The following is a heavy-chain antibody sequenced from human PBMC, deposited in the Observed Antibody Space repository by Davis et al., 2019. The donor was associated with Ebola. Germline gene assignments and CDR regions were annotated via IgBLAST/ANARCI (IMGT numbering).Heavy chain of an antibody. Sequence: ASVKVSCKASGYTFTSYGISWVRQAPGQGLEWMGWISGYNGDTNFAQKFQGRVAMTTDTSTRTAYMEMRNLKFDDTAVYHCARGFFFDYWGQGTLVTVSS. V-gene: IGHV1-18*01. CDR2: ISGYNGDT. J-gene: IGHJ4*02. CDR3: ARGFFFDY. CDR1: GYTFTSYG.